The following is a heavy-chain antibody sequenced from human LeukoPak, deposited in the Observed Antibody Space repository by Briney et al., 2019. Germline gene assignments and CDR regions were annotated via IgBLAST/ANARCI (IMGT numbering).Heavy chain of an antibody. J-gene: IGHJ4*02. Sequence: ASVKVSCKASGYTFTDYYMHWVRQAPGQGLEWMGWINPNSGGAYFARKFQGRVTMTRDTSTSTVYMELSSLRSEDTAVYYCARDRGYSSSWFDYWGQGTLVTVSS. CDR3: ARDRGYSSSWFDY. D-gene: IGHD6-13*01. CDR1: GYTFTDYY. CDR2: INPNSGGA. V-gene: IGHV1-2*02.